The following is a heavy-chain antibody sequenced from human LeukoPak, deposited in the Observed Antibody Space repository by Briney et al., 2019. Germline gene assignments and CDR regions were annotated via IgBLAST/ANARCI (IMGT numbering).Heavy chain of an antibody. Sequence: GGSLRLSCAASGFTFDDYAMHWVRQAPGKGLEWVSGISWNSGSIGYADSVKGRFTISRDNAKNSLYLQMNSLRAEDTALHYCAKDGSPIAAANPLFSGSEYYYYYGMDVWGQGTTVTVSS. CDR1: GFTFDDYA. V-gene: IGHV3-9*01. CDR3: AKDGSPIAAANPLFSGSEYYYYYGMDV. CDR2: ISWNSGSI. J-gene: IGHJ6*02. D-gene: IGHD6-13*01.